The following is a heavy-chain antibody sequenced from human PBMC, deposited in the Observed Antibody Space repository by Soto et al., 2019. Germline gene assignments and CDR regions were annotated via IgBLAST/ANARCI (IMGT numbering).Heavy chain of an antibody. CDR2: IKSMTDCGTT. Sequence: WGSLRLSCTASGFTFSKAWMSWVRQAPGKGLDWVGRIKSMTDCGTTDHAAPVKGRFAISRDDLKKTLYLQMNTLKTEDTAVYYCTTVPLWGHSYYGREVWGQGTTVSVS. D-gene: IGHD3-16*01. CDR3: TTVPLWGHSYYGREV. CDR1: GFTFSKAW. V-gene: IGHV3-15*01. J-gene: IGHJ6*02.